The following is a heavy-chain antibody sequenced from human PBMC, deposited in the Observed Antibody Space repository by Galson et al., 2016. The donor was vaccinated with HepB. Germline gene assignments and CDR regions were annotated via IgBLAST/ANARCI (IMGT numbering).Heavy chain of an antibody. CDR3: ARHPTGYPNWFDR. Sequence: SETLSLTCTVSGASIISTNYNWGWIRQPPGKGLEWIASIFHTGRSDYNPSLQSRVIISVDTSMNRFSLSLRSVSTADTATYFCARHPTGYPNWFDRWGHGTLVVVSS. V-gene: IGHV4-39*01. D-gene: IGHD3-9*01. CDR1: GASIISTNYN. CDR2: IFHTGRS. J-gene: IGHJ5*02.